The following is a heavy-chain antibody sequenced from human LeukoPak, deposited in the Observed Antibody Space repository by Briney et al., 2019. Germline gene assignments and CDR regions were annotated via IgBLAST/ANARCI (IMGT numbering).Heavy chain of an antibody. D-gene: IGHD2-21*02. CDR1: GVTFSTYA. V-gene: IGHV3-23*01. J-gene: IGHJ4*02. Sequence: PGGSLRLSCAASGVTFSTYAMGWVRQAPGEGLEWVSSIKGGGGDPFYADSVRGRFTISRDKSKNTLYLQLNSLRAEDTAVYFCAQGGHDFNPFYYWGQGTLVTVSS. CDR3: AQGGHDFNPFYY. CDR2: IKGGGGDP.